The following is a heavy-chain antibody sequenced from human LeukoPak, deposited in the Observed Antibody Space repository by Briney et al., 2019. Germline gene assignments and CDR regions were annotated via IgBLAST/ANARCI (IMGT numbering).Heavy chain of an antibody. CDR2: VYFSGRT. J-gene: IGHJ6*02. Sequence: SETLSLTCTVPGGSISSYFWSWIRQPPGKGLEWIGFVYFSGRTSYNPSLKSRVSISLDTSKNQISLKVSSLTAADTAGYYCARVHSVGPPGAMDVWGQGTTVTVSS. CDR3: ARVHSVGPPGAMDV. D-gene: IGHD4-11*01. V-gene: IGHV4-59*01. CDR1: GGSISSYF.